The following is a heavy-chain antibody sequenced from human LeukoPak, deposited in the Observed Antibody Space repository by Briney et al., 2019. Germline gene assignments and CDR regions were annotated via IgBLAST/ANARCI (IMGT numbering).Heavy chain of an antibody. D-gene: IGHD3-10*01. J-gene: IGHJ6*03. CDR1: GGSFSGYY. CDR2: INHSGST. CDR3: ARENRITMVRGAFYYYYYYYMDV. Sequence: SETLSLTCAVYGGSFSGYYWSWIRQPPGKGLEWIGEINHSGSTNYNPSLKSRVTISVDTSKNQFSLKLSSVTAADTAVYYCARENRITMVRGAFYYYYYYYMDVWGKGTTVTISS. V-gene: IGHV4-34*01.